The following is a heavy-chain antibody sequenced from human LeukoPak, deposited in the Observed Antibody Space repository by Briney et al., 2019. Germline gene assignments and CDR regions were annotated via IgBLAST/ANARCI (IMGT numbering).Heavy chain of an antibody. D-gene: IGHD4-17*01. J-gene: IGHJ3*02. CDR2: IKSKTDGETT. Sequence: GGSLRLSCAASGFTFSNAWMSWVRQAPGKGLEWVGRIKSKTDGETTDYAAPVKGRFTISRDDSKNTLYLQMNSLKTEDTAVYYCTTEGGDTIDAFDIWGQGTMVTVSS. CDR1: GFTFSNAW. CDR3: TTEGGDTIDAFDI. V-gene: IGHV3-15*01.